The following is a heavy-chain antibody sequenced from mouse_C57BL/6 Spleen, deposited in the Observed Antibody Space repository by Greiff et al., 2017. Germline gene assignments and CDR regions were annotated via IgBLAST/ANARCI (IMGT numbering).Heavy chain of an antibody. J-gene: IGHJ3*01. CDR2: IYPSDSDT. Sequence: QVQLQQPGAELVRPGSSVKLSCKASGYTFTSYWMDWVKQRPGQGLEWIGNIYPSDSDTHYNQKFKDKATLTVDTSSSTAYMQLSSLTSEDSAVYDCARGRDYDSGWFAYGGQGTLVTVSA. CDR1: GYTFTSYW. D-gene: IGHD2-4*01. V-gene: IGHV1-61*01. CDR3: ARGRDYDSGWFAY.